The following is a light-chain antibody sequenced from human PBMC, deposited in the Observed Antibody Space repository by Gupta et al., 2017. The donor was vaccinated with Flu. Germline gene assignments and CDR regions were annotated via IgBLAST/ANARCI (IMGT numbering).Light chain of an antibody. J-gene: IGKJ1*01. V-gene: IGKV3-15*01. CDR2: GAS. CDR1: QSINNN. CDR3: QEYSNWPPGT. Sequence: ATLSVSPGERATLSCRASQSINNNVAWYKQKPGQPPRLLIYGASTRAAVIPARFSGSGSGTEFTLTISSLQSEDFAVYFCQEYSNWPPGTCGQGTKVDIK.